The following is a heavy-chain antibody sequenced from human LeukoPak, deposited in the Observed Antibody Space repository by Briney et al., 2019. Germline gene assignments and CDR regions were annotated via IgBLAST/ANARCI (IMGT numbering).Heavy chain of an antibody. CDR3: AKDIPGYCSGGSCHGGAFDI. CDR2: INGDGRNI. V-gene: IGHV3-74*01. D-gene: IGHD2-15*01. CDR1: GFTFSSYW. J-gene: IGHJ3*02. Sequence: GGSLRLSCVASGFTFSSYWMHWVRQDPRKGLVWVSRINGDGRNINYADSVKGRFTISRDNSKNTLYLQMNSLRAEDTALYYCAKDIPGYCSGGSCHGGAFDIWGQGTMVTVSS.